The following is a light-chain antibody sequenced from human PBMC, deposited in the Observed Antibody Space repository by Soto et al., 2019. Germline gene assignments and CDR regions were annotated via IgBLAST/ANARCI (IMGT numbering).Light chain of an antibody. V-gene: IGKV2-28*01. Sequence: EIVLTQSPGTLSLSPGERATLSCRASQSVSSNYLAWYQQKPGQSPQLLIYLGSNRASGVPDRFSGSGSGTDFTLKISRVEAEDVGVYYCMQALQTPRTFGQGTKVHIK. CDR3: MQALQTPRT. J-gene: IGKJ1*01. CDR1: QSVSSNY. CDR2: LGS.